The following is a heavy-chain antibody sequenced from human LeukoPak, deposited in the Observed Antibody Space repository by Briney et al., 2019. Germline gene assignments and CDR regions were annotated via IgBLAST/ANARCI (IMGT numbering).Heavy chain of an antibody. D-gene: IGHD4-17*01. V-gene: IGHV3-23*01. CDR3: AKKIHYGDYDYCYGMDV. CDR2: ISGCGGST. J-gene: IGHJ6*02. CDR1: GFTFSTYA. Sequence: GGSLRLSCAASGFTFSTYAMSWVRQAPGKGLEWVSVISGCGGSTYYADSVKGRFTVSRDNSKNTLYLQMNSLRAEDTAVYYCAKKIHYGDYDYCYGMDVWGRGTTVTVSS.